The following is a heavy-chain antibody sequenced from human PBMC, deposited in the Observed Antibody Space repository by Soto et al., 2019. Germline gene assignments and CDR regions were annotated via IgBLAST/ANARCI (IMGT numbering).Heavy chain of an antibody. D-gene: IGHD2-15*01. CDR1: GFTFSNAW. CDR2: IKSKTDGGTT. Sequence: GGSLRLSCAASGFTFSNAWMNWVRQAPGKGLEWVGRIKSKTDGGTTDYAAPVKGRFTISRDDSKNTLYLQMNSLKTEDTAVYYCTTRDIVVVVAATRAFDIWGQGTMVTVSS. V-gene: IGHV3-15*07. J-gene: IGHJ3*02. CDR3: TTRDIVVVVAATRAFDI.